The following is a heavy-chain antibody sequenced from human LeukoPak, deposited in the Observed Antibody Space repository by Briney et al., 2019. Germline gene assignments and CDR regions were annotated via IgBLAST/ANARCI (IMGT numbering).Heavy chain of an antibody. CDR2: ISSSSSYI. CDR1: GFTFSSYS. D-gene: IGHD3-9*01. V-gene: IGHV3-21*01. J-gene: IGHJ4*02. Sequence: GGSLRLSCAASGFTFSSYSMNWVRQAPGKGLEWVSSISSSSSYIYYADLVKGRFTISRDNAKNSLYLQMNSLRAEDTAVYYCARDPFDWLLPKQFDYWGQGTLVTVSS. CDR3: ARDPFDWLLPKQFDY.